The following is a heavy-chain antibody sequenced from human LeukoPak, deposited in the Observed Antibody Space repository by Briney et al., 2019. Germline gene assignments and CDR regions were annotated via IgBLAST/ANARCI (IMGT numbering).Heavy chain of an antibody. CDR2: IWYDGSNK. J-gene: IGHJ4*02. Sequence: GGSLRLSCAASVFTFSSYGMHWVRQAPGKGLEWVAFIWYDGSNKYYADSVKGRFTISRDNAKNSLYLQMSSLRAEDTAVYYCARDGPYDSSGYYHYYFDYWGQGTLVTVSS. D-gene: IGHD3-22*01. CDR3: ARDGPYDSSGYYHYYFDY. CDR1: VFTFSSYG. V-gene: IGHV3-33*01.